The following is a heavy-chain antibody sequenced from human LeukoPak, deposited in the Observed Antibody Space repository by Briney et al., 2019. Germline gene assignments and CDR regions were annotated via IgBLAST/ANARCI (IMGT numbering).Heavy chain of an antibody. D-gene: IGHD6-13*01. J-gene: IGHJ3*02. CDR2: INSDGSST. CDR3: ARARSTYSSRDALDI. Sequence: GGSLRLSWAASGFTFSSYWMHWVRQAPGKGLVWVSRINSDGSSTSYGDSVKGRFTISRDNAKNTLYLQMNSLRAEDTAVYYCARARSTYSSRDALDIWGQGTMVTVSS. V-gene: IGHV3-74*01. CDR1: GFTFSSYW.